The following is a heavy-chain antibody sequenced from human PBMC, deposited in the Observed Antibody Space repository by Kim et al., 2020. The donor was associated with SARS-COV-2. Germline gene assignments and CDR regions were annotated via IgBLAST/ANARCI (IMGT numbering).Heavy chain of an antibody. V-gene: IGHV4-34*01. J-gene: IGHJ3*02. Sequence: PSIKIRVCISVDTSKNQFSMKLSSVTAADTAVYYCARGSSIAARDAFDIWGQGTMVTVSS. CDR3: ARGSSIAARDAFDI. D-gene: IGHD6-6*01.